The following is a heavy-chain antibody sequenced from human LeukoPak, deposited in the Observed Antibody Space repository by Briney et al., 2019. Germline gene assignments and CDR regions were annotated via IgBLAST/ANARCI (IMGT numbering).Heavy chain of an antibody. D-gene: IGHD3-9*01. V-gene: IGHV3-43D*03. CDR2: ITWDGGST. CDR3: ARDYENLTGSKTRFHY. J-gene: IGHJ4*02. CDR1: GFTFGEYG. Sequence: GGSLRLSCVGSGFTFGEYGTHWVRQVPGKGLEWVSPITWDGGSTYYAGSVKGRFTISRDNSKNSLYLQMNSLRAEDTAVYYCARDYENLTGSKTRFHYWGQGTLVTVSS.